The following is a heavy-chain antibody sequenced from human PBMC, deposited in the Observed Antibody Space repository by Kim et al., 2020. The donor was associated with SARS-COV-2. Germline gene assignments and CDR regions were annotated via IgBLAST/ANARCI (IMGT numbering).Heavy chain of an antibody. CDR2: IYYSGST. D-gene: IGHD3-10*01. V-gene: IGHV4-59*13. Sequence: SETLSLTCTVSGGSISSYYWSWIRQPPGKGLEWIGYIYYSGSTNYNPSLKSRVTISVDTSKNQFSLKLSSVTAADTAVYYCARDSGPRRPISGSSKSGHYYYYGMDVWGQGTTVTVSS. CDR1: GGSISSYY. J-gene: IGHJ6*02. CDR3: ARDSGPRRPISGSSKSGHYYYYGMDV.